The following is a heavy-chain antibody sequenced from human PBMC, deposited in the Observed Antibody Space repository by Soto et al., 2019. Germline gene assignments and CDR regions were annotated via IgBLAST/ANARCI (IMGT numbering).Heavy chain of an antibody. CDR1: GGTFSSYA. J-gene: IGHJ6*02. CDR2: IIPIFGTA. V-gene: IGHV1-69*01. D-gene: IGHD6-6*01. Sequence: QVQLVQSGAEVKKPGSSVKVSCKASGGTFSSYAISWVRQAPGQGLEWMGGIIPIFGTANYAQKFQGRVTITADESTSTAYKELSSLKSEDTAVYYCARDFGGGSSSDYYYGMDVWGQGTTVTVSS. CDR3: ARDFGGGSSSDYYYGMDV.